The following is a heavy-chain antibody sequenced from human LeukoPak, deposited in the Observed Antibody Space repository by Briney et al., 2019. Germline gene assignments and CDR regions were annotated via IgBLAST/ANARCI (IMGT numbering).Heavy chain of an antibody. CDR3: ARDSQYQLKYYYYGMDV. J-gene: IGHJ6*04. Sequence: GGSLRLSCAASGFTFSSYWMSWVRQAPGKGLEWVANIKQDGSEKYYVDSVKGRFTISGDNAKNSLYLQMNSLRAEDTAVYYCARDSQYQLKYYYYGMDVWGKGTTVTVSS. D-gene: IGHD2-2*01. CDR1: GFTFSSYW. CDR2: IKQDGSEK. V-gene: IGHV3-7*03.